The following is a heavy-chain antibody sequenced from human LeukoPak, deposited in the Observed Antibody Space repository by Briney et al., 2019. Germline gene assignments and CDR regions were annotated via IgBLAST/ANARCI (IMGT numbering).Heavy chain of an antibody. D-gene: IGHD1-26*01. J-gene: IGHJ5*02. V-gene: IGHV1-2*02. CDR3: ARVASGSWNWIDP. CDR1: GYTFTGYY. CDR2: IKPNSGGT. Sequence: GASVKVSCKASGYTFTGYYMHWVRQAPGQGLEWMGWIKPNSGGTNYAQKFQGRVTMTRDTSISTAYMDLSRLRSDDTAVYYCARVASGSWNWIDPWGQGTLVTVSS.